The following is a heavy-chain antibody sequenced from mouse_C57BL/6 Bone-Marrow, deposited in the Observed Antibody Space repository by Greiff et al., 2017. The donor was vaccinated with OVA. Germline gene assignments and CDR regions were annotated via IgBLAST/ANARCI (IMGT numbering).Heavy chain of an antibody. V-gene: IGHV5-4*01. CDR2: ISDGGSYT. Sequence: EVQGVESGGGLVKPGGSLKLSCAASGFTFSSYAMSWVRQTPEKRLEWVATISDGGSYTYYPDNVKGRFTISRDNAKNNLYLQMSHLKSEDTAMYYCALDRTFGWGTGTTVTVSS. J-gene: IGHJ1*03. CDR3: ALDRTFG. CDR1: GFTFSSYA.